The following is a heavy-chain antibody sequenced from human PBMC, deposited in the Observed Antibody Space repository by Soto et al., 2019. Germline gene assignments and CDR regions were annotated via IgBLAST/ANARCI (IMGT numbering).Heavy chain of an antibody. J-gene: IGHJ6*02. V-gene: IGHV4-34*01. CDR2: INHSGST. Sequence: ASETLSLTCAVYGGSFSGYYWSWIRQPPGKGLEWIGEINHSGSTNYNPSLKSRVTISVDTSKNQFSLKMSSVTAAYTAVYYCAFFDAAGSGSYYKRRDYYGMDIGGQGTTI. D-gene: IGHD3-10*01. CDR3: AFFDAAGSGSYYKRRDYYGMDI. CDR1: GGSFSGYY.